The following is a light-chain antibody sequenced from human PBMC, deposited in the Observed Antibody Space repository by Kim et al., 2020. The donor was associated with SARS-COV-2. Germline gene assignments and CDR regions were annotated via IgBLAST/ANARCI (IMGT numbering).Light chain of an antibody. V-gene: IGKV2-24*01. J-gene: IGKJ1*01. Sequence: IVMTQTPLSSPVTLGQPASISCRSSQRLVHRNGNTYLTWLQQRPGQPPRLLIYEISKRFSGVPDRFSGSGAGTDSTLRISRVEAEDVGIYYCMQATQFPRTFGQGTKVDIK. CDR2: EIS. CDR1: QRLVHRNGNTY. CDR3: MQATQFPRT.